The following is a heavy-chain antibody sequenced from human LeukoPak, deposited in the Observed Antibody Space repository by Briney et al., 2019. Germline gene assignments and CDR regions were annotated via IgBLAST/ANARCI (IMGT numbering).Heavy chain of an antibody. CDR3: AKDPAPYCSGGSCYFDY. V-gene: IGHV3-23*01. CDR2: ISGSGGST. J-gene: IGHJ4*02. CDR1: GFTFSSYA. D-gene: IGHD2-15*01. Sequence: GGSLRLSCAASGFTFSSYAMSWVRQAPGKGLEWVSAISGSGGSTYYADSVKGRFTISRDNSRNTLYLQMNSLRAEDTAVYYCAKDPAPYCSGGSCYFDYWGQGTLVTVSS.